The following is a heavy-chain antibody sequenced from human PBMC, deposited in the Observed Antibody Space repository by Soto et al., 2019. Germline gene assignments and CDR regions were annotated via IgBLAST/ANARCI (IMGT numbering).Heavy chain of an antibody. CDR1: GFTVGSNY. CDR3: AREVSGTSFDY. V-gene: IGHV3-53*01. CDR2: TYSGGYT. D-gene: IGHD1-7*01. Sequence: GSLRLSCAASGFTVGSNYMNWVRQAPGKGLEWVSATYSGGYTYYADSVKGRFTISRDNSKNTLYLQMNSLRAEDTAVYYCAREVSGTSFDYWGQGTLVTV. J-gene: IGHJ4*02.